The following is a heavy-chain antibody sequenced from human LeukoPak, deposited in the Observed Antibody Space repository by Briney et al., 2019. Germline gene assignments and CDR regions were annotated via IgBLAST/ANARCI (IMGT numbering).Heavy chain of an antibody. CDR2: INPNSGGT. CDR3: ASYCSSTSCYDYYGMDV. D-gene: IGHD2-2*01. Sequence: ASVKVSCKASGYTFTGYYMHWVRQAPGQGLEWMGWINPNSGGTNYAQKFQGRVTMTGDTSISTAYMELGRLRSDDTAVYYCASYCSSTSCYDYYGMDVWGQGTTVTVSS. J-gene: IGHJ6*02. V-gene: IGHV1-2*02. CDR1: GYTFTGYY.